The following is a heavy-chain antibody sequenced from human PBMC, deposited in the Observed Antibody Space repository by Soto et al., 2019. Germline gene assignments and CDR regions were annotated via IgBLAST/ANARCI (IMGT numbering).Heavy chain of an antibody. Sequence: PSETLSLTCTVSGGSISSGGYYWSWIRQHPGKGLEWIGYIYYSGSTYYNPSLKSRVTISVDTSKNQFSLKLSSVTAADTAVYYCARVRHIVLVVADAGGPYDPWGQGTLVTVSS. CDR3: ARVRHIVLVVADAGGPYDP. CDR2: IYYSGST. D-gene: IGHD2-15*01. V-gene: IGHV4-31*03. CDR1: GGSISSGGYY. J-gene: IGHJ5*02.